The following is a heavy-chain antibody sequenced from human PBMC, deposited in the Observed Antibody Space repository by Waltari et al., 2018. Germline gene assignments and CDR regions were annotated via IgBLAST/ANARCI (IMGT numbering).Heavy chain of an antibody. CDR3: ARDDSLWPHYFDH. CDR2: IKSDGSGA. J-gene: IGHJ4*02. V-gene: IGHV3-74*01. CDR1: GFAFSGHW. D-gene: IGHD2-21*01. Sequence: EVQLVESGGGLIQPGGSLRLSCEASGFAFSGHWMHWVRHSPGEGLVWVARIKSDGSGAGYADSVKGRFIISRDNAKDTLYLQMNSLKVEDTAMYYCARDDSLWPHYFDHWGQGTLDTVSS.